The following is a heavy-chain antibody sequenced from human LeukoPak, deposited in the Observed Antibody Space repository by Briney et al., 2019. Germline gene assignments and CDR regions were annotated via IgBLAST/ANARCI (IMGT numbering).Heavy chain of an antibody. CDR3: ARPRRKGVDTAMVSPFDY. V-gene: IGHV1-69*05. CDR1: GGTFSSYA. J-gene: IGHJ4*02. Sequence: ASVKVSCKASGGTFSSYAISWVRQAPGQALEWMGGIIPIFGTANYAQKFQGRVTITTDESTSTAYMELSSLRSEDTAVYYCARPRRKGVDTAMVSPFDYWGQGTLVTVSS. CDR2: IIPIFGTA. D-gene: IGHD5-18*01.